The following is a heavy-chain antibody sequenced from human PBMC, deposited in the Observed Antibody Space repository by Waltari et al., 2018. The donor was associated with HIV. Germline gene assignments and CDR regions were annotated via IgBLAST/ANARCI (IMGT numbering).Heavy chain of an antibody. J-gene: IGHJ4*02. CDR3: AREMATVYFDS. V-gene: IGHV3-48*01. Sequence: EVHLVESGGGLVQPGGSLRLSCAASGFPFRRYSMNWVRQAPGKGLEWLSYINSRSNIIYYADSVKGRFTISRDNAKNSVYLRMNSLGAEDTAVYYCAREMATVYFDSWGPGILVTVSS. D-gene: IGHD4-4*01. CDR2: INSRSNII. CDR1: GFPFRRYS.